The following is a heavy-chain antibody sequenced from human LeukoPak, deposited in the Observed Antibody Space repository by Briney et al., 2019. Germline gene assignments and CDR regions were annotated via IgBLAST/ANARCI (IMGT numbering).Heavy chain of an antibody. CDR2: ISSNSGST. CDR1: GFTFDDYA. Sequence: GGSLRLSCAASGFTFDDYAMHWVRQAPGQGLEWVSGISSNSGSTGYADSVKGRFTISRDNAKNSLYLQMNSLRAEDTALYYCAKGAVVVAANFDYWGQGTLVTVSS. CDR3: AKGAVVVAANFDY. V-gene: IGHV3-9*01. J-gene: IGHJ4*02. D-gene: IGHD2-15*01.